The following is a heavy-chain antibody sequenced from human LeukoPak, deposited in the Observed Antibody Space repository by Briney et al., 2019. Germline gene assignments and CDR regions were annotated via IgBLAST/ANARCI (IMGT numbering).Heavy chain of an antibody. CDR1: GYTFITYG. CDR3: ARGDFDFDS. CDR2: INPHTGDT. Sequence: ASVTVSHQPSGYTFITYGISWVGQAPGQGLERMGWINPHTGDTKNAQILHDRVTMTADPFTDTAYMELRSLRSDDTAVYYCARGDFDFDSWGQGTLVTVS. V-gene: IGHV1-18*04. J-gene: IGHJ4*02. D-gene: IGHD2-21*01.